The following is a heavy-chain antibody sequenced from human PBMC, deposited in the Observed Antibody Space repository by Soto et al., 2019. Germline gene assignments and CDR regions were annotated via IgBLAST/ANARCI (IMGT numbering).Heavy chain of an antibody. J-gene: IGHJ4*02. D-gene: IGHD6-13*01. CDR1: QYTFSIYG. Sequence: QHVGSPKLSRAASQYTFSIYGIDWARQVPGKGPAWVSRINHDGSKTEYADSVKGRFTISRDNTNNTLYLQMNSLRVEDTAMYYCVREPWGFSGTWYDYWGQGTLVTVSS. V-gene: IGHV3-74*01. CDR3: VREPWGFSGTWYDY. CDR2: INHDGSKT.